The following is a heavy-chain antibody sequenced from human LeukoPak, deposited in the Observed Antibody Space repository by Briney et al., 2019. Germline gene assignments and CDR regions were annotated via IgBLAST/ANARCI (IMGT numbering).Heavy chain of an antibody. J-gene: IGHJ5*02. CDR2: INQRGRS. CDR1: VGSFSGYY. Sequence: SETLSLTSALYVGSFSGYYWSSIRQPPGKGLDWIGEINQRGRSNYNPSPKSRVTISVDTSKNQFSMKMSSETAADTAVYYCARASSWCSSTSCAYNWFDPWGQGTLVTVSS. CDR3: ARASSWCSSTSCAYNWFDP. D-gene: IGHD2-2*01. V-gene: IGHV4-34*01.